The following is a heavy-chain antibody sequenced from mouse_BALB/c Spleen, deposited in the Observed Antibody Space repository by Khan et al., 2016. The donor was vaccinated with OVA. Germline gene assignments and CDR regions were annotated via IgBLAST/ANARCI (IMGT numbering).Heavy chain of an antibody. CDR3: ARLGPGFSY. CDR2: ISYRGST. J-gene: IGHJ3*01. CDR1: GYSITTDYA. D-gene: IGHD4-1*01. Sequence: EVQLQESGPGLVKPSQSLSLTCTVTGYSITTDYAWNWIRQFPGNKLEWMGYISYRGSTSYNPSLKSRLSITRDTSKNQFFLQLNSVTTEDTATFYCARLGPGFSYWGQGTLVTVSA. V-gene: IGHV3-2*02.